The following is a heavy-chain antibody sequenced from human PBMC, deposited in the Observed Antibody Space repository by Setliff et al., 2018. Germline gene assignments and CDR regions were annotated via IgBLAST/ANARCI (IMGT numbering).Heavy chain of an antibody. V-gene: IGHV1-69*05. CDR2: TIPMFGST. D-gene: IGHD3-22*01. CDR3: VREGVDSRSSTDYRYYMDV. Sequence: WASVKVSCKASGGTFSSYGISWVRQAPGQGLEWMGGTIPMFGSTKYAQKFRGRVTIITDESTSTAFMQLSSLRSEDTAVYYCVREGVDSRSSTDYRYYMDVWGKGTTVTVSS. J-gene: IGHJ6*03. CDR1: GGTFSSYG.